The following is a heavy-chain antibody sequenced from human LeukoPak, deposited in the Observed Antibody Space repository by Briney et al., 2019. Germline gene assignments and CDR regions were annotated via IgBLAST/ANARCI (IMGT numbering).Heavy chain of an antibody. CDR3: ARGRVNGALDY. J-gene: IGHJ4*02. CDR2: ISGSGATI. Sequence: GGSLRLSCAASGFTFSNYAMNWVRQAPGKGLEWIAHISGSGATIFYADSVKGRFTISRDNAKNSVYLQMNSLRAEDTAVYYCARGRVNGALDYWGQGTLVTVSS. V-gene: IGHV3-48*04. CDR1: GFTFSNYA. D-gene: IGHD2-8*01.